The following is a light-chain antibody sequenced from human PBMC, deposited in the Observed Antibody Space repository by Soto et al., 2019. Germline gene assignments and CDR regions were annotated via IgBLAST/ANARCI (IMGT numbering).Light chain of an antibody. V-gene: IGKV1-39*01. Sequence: DIQMTQSPSSLSASVGDRVTITCRASQSITGYLNWYQQKPGKAPKLLIYAASSLQSGVPSRFSGSGSGTDFTLTISSLQPEDSATDSCQNSYCIPITFGQGTRLEIK. CDR1: QSITGY. CDR2: AAS. CDR3: QNSYCIPIT. J-gene: IGKJ5*01.